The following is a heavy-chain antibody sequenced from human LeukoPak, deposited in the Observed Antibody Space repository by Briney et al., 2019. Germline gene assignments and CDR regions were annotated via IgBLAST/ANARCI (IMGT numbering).Heavy chain of an antibody. CDR3: ARVRGGNRWDY. CDR2: ISSSSSYI. D-gene: IGHD4-23*01. V-gene: IGHV3-21*01. J-gene: IGHJ4*02. Sequence: GGSLRLSCAASGFTFSSYSMNWVRQAPGKGLEWVSSISSSSSYIYYADSVKGRFTISRDNSKNTLYLQMNSLRAEDTAVYYCARVRGGNRWDYWGQGTLVTVSS. CDR1: GFTFSSYS.